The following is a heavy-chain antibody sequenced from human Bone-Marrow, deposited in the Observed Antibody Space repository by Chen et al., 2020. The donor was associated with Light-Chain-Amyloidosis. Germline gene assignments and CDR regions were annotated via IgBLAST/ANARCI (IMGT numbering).Heavy chain of an antibody. Sequence: EVQLLESGGGLIQPGGSLRLSCAASGFTFNNYAMRWVRQAPGKGLECVSRISGSGDVIHYADSVKGRFTISKDDSKSTVYLQMSSLRVEDTAIYYCAKGHNDSSFFNWGQGTHVTVSS. CDR2: ISGSGDVI. J-gene: IGHJ1*01. CDR3: AKGHNDSSFFN. D-gene: IGHD6-6*01. CDR1: GFTFNNYA. V-gene: IGHV3-23*01.